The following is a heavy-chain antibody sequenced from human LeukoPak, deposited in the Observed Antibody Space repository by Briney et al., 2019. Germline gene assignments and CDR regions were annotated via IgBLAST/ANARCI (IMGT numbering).Heavy chain of an antibody. CDR2: INHSGTT. J-gene: IGHJ4*02. D-gene: IGHD7-27*01. CDR3: ARLPQLTADPGVDY. V-gene: IGHV4-34*01. CDR1: GGSFSGYN. Sequence: SETLSLTCAVYGGSFSGYNWSWLRQPPGKGLEWIGEINHSGTTKYNPSLKSRVTISVDMSKIQFSLKLSSVAAADTAVYYCARLPQLTADPGVDYWGQGTLVTVSS.